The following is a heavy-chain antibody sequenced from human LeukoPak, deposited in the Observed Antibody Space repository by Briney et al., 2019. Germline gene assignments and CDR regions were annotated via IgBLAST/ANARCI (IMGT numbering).Heavy chain of an antibody. Sequence: PSETLSLTCVIYDESFSDYFWSWIRQPPGKGPEWIGEINHTGGTNYNPSLKSRVTISGDSSKNQFSLNLRSMTAADTAVYYCARDEPAWNYSNDGASSWGQGTLVTVSS. D-gene: IGHD4-4*01. CDR2: INHTGGT. V-gene: IGHV4-34*01. CDR3: ARDEPAWNYSNDGASS. J-gene: IGHJ5*02. CDR1: DESFSDYF.